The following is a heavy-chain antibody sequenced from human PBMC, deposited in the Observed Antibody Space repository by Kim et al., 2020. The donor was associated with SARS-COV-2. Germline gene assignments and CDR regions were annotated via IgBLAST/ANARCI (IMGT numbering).Heavy chain of an antibody. Sequence: SETLSLTCTVSGGSSSNYFWSWIRQPLGKGLEWIGYIFYNGITNYNPSLKSRVTISVDTSKNQFSLKLSSLTAADTAAYYCARDRSLDVWGQGTTVTASS. J-gene: IGHJ6*02. V-gene: IGHV4-59*12. CDR2: IFYNGIT. CDR1: GGSSSNYF. CDR3: ARDRSLDV.